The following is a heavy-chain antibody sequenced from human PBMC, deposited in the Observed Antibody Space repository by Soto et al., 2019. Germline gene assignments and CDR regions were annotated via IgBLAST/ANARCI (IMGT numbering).Heavy chain of an antibody. J-gene: IGHJ6*02. D-gene: IGHD3-10*01. Sequence: SETLSLTCAVYGGSFSGYYWSWIRQPPGKGLEWIGEINHSGSTNYNPSLKSRVTISVDTSKNQFSLKLSSVTAADTAVYYCARGVYYGSGSYYSYYYGMDVWGQGTILTVSS. CDR1: GGSFSGYY. V-gene: IGHV4-34*01. CDR3: ARGVYYGSGSYYSYYYGMDV. CDR2: INHSGST.